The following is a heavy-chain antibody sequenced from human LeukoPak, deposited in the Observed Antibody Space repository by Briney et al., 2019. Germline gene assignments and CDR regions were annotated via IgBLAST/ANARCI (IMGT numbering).Heavy chain of an antibody. Sequence: GGSLRLSCAASAFTFSSYEMNWVRQAPGKGLEWVSYISGSGTSIYYADSVKGRFTISRDNAKNSLSLQMNSLRADDTAVYYCARGHRSRIQLWYDVGGKGTTVTVSS. D-gene: IGHD5-18*01. CDR1: AFTFSSYE. CDR3: ARGHRSRIQLWYDV. V-gene: IGHV3-48*03. J-gene: IGHJ6*04. CDR2: ISGSGTSI.